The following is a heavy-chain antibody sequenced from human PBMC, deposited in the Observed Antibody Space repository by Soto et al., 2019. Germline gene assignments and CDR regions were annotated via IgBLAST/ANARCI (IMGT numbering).Heavy chain of an antibody. CDR1: GGSIINDY. Sequence: PSKTLSLTCTVSGGSIINDYWSWVGQPPGKGLEWVGFMFNRGSTNYSPSYNPSLKGRVTISLDTSRNQVSLKMTSVTAADTAVYYCAKQTLRYFDWSRFDYWGQGTLVTVSS. V-gene: IGHV4-59*13. CDR3: AKQTLRYFDWSRFDY. J-gene: IGHJ4*02. CDR2: MFNRGST. D-gene: IGHD3-9*01.